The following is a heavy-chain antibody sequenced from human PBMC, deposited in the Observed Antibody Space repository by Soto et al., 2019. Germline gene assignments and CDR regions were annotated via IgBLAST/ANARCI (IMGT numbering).Heavy chain of an antibody. Sequence: QITLKESGPSLVKPTQTLTLTFTFSGFSLTTAGAGVGWIRQPPGKALEWLALIYWNDYTRYSPSLKSRLTITKDTSKHQVVLRMTNMDLVDTATYFCAHRGYGNYPRDNWFDPWGPGILVIVSS. D-gene: IGHD4-17*01. J-gene: IGHJ5*02. V-gene: IGHV2-5*01. CDR3: AHRGYGNYPRDNWFDP. CDR2: IYWNDYT. CDR1: GFSLTTAGAG.